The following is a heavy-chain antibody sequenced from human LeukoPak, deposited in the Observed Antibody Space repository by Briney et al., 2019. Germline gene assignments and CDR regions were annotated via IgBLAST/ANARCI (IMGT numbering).Heavy chain of an antibody. V-gene: IGHV3-15*01. CDR3: STAVNGSYFN. CDR2: IKSNPDGGTA. D-gene: IGHD1-26*01. J-gene: IGHJ1*01. Sequence: GGSLRLSCAASGFTFIYAWLTWVRRAPGKGLEGVGRIKSNPDGGTADYAAPVKGRFTISRDDSRNTLYLQMNNLKIDDTAVYFCSTAVNGSYFNWGQGTLVIVSS. CDR1: GFTFIYAW.